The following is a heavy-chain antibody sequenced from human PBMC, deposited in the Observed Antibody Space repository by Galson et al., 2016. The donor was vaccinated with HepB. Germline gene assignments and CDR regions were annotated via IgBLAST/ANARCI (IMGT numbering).Heavy chain of an antibody. Sequence: SLRLSCAASGFTFSDYYMVWIRQAPGKGLEWVSYISSSSKNIYYADSVKGRFTISRDNTKRSMSLQMNRLRAEDTAIYYCARDPGRTTIEYAFDIWGQGTMLTVSS. CDR1: GFTFSDYY. J-gene: IGHJ3*02. V-gene: IGHV3-11*04. CDR3: ARDPGRTTIEYAFDI. D-gene: IGHD1-26*01. CDR2: ISSSSKNI.